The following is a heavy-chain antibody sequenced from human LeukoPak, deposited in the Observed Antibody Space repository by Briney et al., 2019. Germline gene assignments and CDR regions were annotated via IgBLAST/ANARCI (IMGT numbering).Heavy chain of an antibody. Sequence: SVKVSCKASGGTFSNYAISWVRQAPGQGLEWMGGIIPLFGTANYAQKFQGRVTITTDESTSTAYMELSSLRSEDTAVYYCARSYGSGSYYLYYYYYMEVWGKGTTVTVAS. D-gene: IGHD3-10*01. CDR3: ARSYGSGSYYLYYYYYMEV. CDR2: IIPLFGTA. J-gene: IGHJ6*03. CDR1: GGTFSNYA. V-gene: IGHV1-69*05.